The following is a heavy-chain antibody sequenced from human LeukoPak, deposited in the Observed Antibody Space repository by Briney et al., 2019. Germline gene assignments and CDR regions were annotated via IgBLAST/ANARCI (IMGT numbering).Heavy chain of an antibody. D-gene: IGHD3-10*01. V-gene: IGHV3-30*18. J-gene: IGHJ4*02. CDR1: GFSFSSNT. CDR2: ISHDGTNQ. Sequence: GGSLRLSCAGSGFSFSSNTMSWVRQAPGRGLEWVAVISHDGTNQYYADSVKGRFTISRDNSKNTLYVQMNSLRAEDTAVYYCAKDVDPFGSGRYVEVFDYWGQGTLVTVSS. CDR3: AKDVDPFGSGRYVEVFDY.